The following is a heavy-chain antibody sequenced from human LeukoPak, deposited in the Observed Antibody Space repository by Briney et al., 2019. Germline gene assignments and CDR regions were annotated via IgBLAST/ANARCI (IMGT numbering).Heavy chain of an antibody. CDR2: IYTPARP. J-gene: IGHJ4*02. CDR1: GGSISSYN. V-gene: IGHV4-59*10. CDR3: ARQIAVAGKAGFDY. Sequence: ETPSLSRAVSGGSISSYNSSCIRQRAGEGVGGIGIIYTPARPNYPPSLNTRVTMSVDASKNQFSLTLSSVTAADTAVYYCARQIAVAGKAGFDYWGEGNLVTVSS. D-gene: IGHD6-19*01.